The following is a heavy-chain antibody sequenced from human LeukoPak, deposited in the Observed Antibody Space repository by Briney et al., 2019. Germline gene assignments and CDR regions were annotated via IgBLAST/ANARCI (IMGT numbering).Heavy chain of an antibody. CDR1: GGSISSYH. Sequence: SETLSLTCTVSGGSISSYHWSWIRQPPGKGLEWIGYIYYSGSTNYNPSLKSRVTISVDTSKNQFSLKLSSVTAADTAVYYCARGSGYDGFDYWGQGTLVTVSS. V-gene: IGHV4-59*01. D-gene: IGHD5-12*01. CDR2: IYYSGST. J-gene: IGHJ4*02. CDR3: ARGSGYDGFDY.